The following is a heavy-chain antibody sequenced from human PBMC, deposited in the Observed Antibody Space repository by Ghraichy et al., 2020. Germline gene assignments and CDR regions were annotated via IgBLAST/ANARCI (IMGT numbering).Heavy chain of an antibody. CDR3: ARDPKRGALDY. V-gene: IGHV3-7*03. J-gene: IGHJ4*02. D-gene: IGHD3-10*01. CDR1: GFSFSNSW. CDR2: INNDGKER. Sequence: GSLNISCKASGFSFSNSWMSWVRQSPEKGLEWVANINNDGKERYYVDSLKGRFTISRDNDKNSLFLQITRLRVDDTAVYYCARDPKRGALDYWGQGTLVAVSA.